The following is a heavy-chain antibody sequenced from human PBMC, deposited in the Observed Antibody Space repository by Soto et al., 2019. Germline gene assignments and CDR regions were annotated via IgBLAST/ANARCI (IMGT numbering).Heavy chain of an antibody. CDR1: GESGPTNSAT. Sequence: SLSHTCGVSGESGPTNSATWYGIRQSPSRGLEWLGRTYYRSKWYNDYAVSVKGRITINPDTSNNQLSLQLDSVTPDDTAVYYCARLIGDSWLDSWGQGTLVTVSS. CDR3: ARLIGDSWLDS. J-gene: IGHJ5*01. D-gene: IGHD2-8*01. V-gene: IGHV6-1*01. CDR2: TYYRSKWYN.